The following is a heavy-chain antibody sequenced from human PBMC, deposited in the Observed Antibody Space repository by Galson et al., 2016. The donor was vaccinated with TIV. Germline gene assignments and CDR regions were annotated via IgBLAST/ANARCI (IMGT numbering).Heavy chain of an antibody. CDR2: MSAYSGAS. CDR3: ARYSSTSSRRFDY. CDR1: GYTFSNFA. Sequence: SVKVSCKASGYTFSNFAITWVRQAPGQGLEWMGYMSAYSGASNYAQEFQGKVTITTDTSTRTAYMELRNLRFDDTAVYYCARYSSTSSRRFDYWGQGTLVTVSA. D-gene: IGHD6-6*01. J-gene: IGHJ4*02. V-gene: IGHV1-18*01.